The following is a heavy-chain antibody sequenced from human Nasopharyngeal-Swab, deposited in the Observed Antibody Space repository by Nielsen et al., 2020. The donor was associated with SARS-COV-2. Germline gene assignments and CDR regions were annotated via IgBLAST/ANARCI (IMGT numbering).Heavy chain of an antibody. Sequence: ASVKVSCQTSGYTFNNYGLSWVRQPPGQGLEWMGWISPYYGYTKYAQKVQGRVTLTTDTPTSTAYMELRSLRSDDTAIYYCAKEGEPRRSYYTFEHWGQGTLVTVSS. V-gene: IGHV1-18*01. CDR2: ISPYYGYT. CDR1: GYTFNNYG. D-gene: IGHD3-10*01. J-gene: IGHJ4*02. CDR3: AKEGEPRRSYYTFEH.